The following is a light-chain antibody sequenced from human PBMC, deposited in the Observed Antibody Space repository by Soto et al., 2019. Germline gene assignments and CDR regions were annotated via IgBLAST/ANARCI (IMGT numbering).Light chain of an antibody. CDR2: RNN. CDR3: AAWDYSLSGYWV. V-gene: IGLV1-47*01. CDR1: SSNIGRIY. J-gene: IGLJ3*02. Sequence: QSVLSQPPSASGTPGQRVTISCSGSSSNIGRIYVYWYQQVPGTAPKLLIFRNNQRPSGVPDRFSGSKSGTSASLAISGLRSEDEADYFCAAWDYSLSGYWVFGGGTKLTVL.